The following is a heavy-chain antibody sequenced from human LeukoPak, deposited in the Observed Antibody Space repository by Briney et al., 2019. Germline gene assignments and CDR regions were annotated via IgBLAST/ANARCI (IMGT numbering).Heavy chain of an antibody. CDR3: ARERGIAAAGYFDY. CDR1: GGSFSGYY. D-gene: IGHD6-13*01. CDR2: INHSGST. Sequence: SETLSLTCAVYGGSFSGYYWSWIRQPPGKGLEWIGEINHSGSTNYNPSLKSRVTISVDTSKNQFSLKLSSVTAADTAVYYCARERGIAAAGYFDYWGQGTLVTVSS. V-gene: IGHV4-34*01. J-gene: IGHJ4*02.